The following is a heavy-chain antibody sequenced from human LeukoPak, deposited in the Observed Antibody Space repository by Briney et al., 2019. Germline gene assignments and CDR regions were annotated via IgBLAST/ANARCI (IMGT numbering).Heavy chain of an antibody. J-gene: IGHJ3*02. D-gene: IGHD4-23*01. CDR3: ARRYGGWGAFDI. Sequence: GGSLRLSCAASEFTYSAYAMSWGRQPPGKGLEWVSTLSNDGRATFYADSVKGRFTISRDDSKTTLFIQMNSLRAEDTAIYYCARRYGGWGAFDIWGQGTVVTVSS. CDR1: EFTYSAYA. V-gene: IGHV3-23*01. CDR2: LSNDGRAT.